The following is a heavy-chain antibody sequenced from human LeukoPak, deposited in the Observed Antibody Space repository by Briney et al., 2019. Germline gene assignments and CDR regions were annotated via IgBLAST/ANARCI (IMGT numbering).Heavy chain of an antibody. Sequence: ASVKVSCKASGGTFSSYTISWVRQAPGQGLEWMGRIIPILGIANYAQKFQGRVTITADKSTSTAYMELSSLRSEDTAVYYCAIEKTGTKYYFDYWGQGTLVTVSS. V-gene: IGHV1-69*04. D-gene: IGHD1-7*01. CDR1: GGTFSSYT. J-gene: IGHJ4*02. CDR3: AIEKTGTKYYFDY. CDR2: IIPILGIA.